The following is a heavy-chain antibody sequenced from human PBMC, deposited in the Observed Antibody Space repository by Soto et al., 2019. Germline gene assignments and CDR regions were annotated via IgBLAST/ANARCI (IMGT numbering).Heavy chain of an antibody. CDR3: ARGGTVTTWAPHWYFDL. J-gene: IGHJ2*01. D-gene: IGHD4-17*01. CDR1: GGSISSSSYY. V-gene: IGHV4-39*01. CDR2: IYYSGST. Sequence: QLQLQESGPGLVKPSETLSLTCTVSGGSISSSSYYWGWIRQPPGKGLEWMGSIYYSGSTYYNPSLKSRVTISVDTSKSQLSLKRSSVTAADTAVYYCARGGTVTTWAPHWYFDLWGRGTLVTVSS.